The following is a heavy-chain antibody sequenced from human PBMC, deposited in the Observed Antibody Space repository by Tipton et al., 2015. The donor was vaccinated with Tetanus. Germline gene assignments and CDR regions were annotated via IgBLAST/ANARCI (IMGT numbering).Heavy chain of an antibody. CDR3: ARPSTTVTPRAFDV. CDR1: GGSISGSY. J-gene: IGHJ3*01. Sequence: GLVKPSETLSLTCTVSGGSISGSYWNWIRQPPGKGLEWIGYVYYNGNTHYNPALKSRVTISVDTSKNRFSLKLTSVTAADAAVYYCARPSTTVTPRAFDVWGQGTMVTVSS. CDR2: VYYNGNT. D-gene: IGHD4-17*01. V-gene: IGHV4-59*08.